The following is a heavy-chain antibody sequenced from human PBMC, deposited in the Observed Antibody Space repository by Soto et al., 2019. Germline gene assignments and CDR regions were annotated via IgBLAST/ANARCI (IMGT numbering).Heavy chain of an antibody. CDR2: ISYDAYDI. V-gene: IGHV3-30-3*01. Sequence: QVQLVESGGGVVQPGRSLRLSCAASGFTFSSYALHWVRQAPGKGLEWVAVISYDAYDIYYADSVKGRFTISRDNSKNALCLQMNSLRGEDTAVYYCAREAEGLDYWGQGTLVTVSS. CDR3: AREAEGLDY. J-gene: IGHJ4*02. D-gene: IGHD3-16*01. CDR1: GFTFSSYA.